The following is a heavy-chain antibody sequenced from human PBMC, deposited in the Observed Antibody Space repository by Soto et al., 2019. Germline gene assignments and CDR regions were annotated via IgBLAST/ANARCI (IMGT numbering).Heavy chain of an antibody. D-gene: IGHD6-13*01. CDR1: GGTFTSYA. V-gene: IGHV1-69*01. J-gene: IGHJ5*02. CDR3: ARVRAAAGTEWFDP. CDR2: IIPISGTG. Sequence: QVQLVQSGTEVKKPGSSVKVSCKASGGTFTSYAISWVRQAPGQGLEWMGGIIPISGTGYYAQKFQGRVTINVGESTSTAYMERSSLRSEDTAFYYCARVRAAAGTEWFDPWGQGTLVTVSS.